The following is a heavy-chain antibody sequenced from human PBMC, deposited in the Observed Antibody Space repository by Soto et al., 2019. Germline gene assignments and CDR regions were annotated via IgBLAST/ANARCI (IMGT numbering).Heavy chain of an antibody. CDR1: GYTFTSYA. J-gene: IGHJ6*02. CDR2: INTNTGNP. CDR3: ASPYCSGGSCQPYYYYGMDV. D-gene: IGHD2-15*01. V-gene: IGHV7-4-1*01. Sequence: ASVKVSCKASGYTFTSYAMNWVRQAPGQGLEWMGWINTNTGNPTYAQGFTGRFVFSLDTSVSTAYLQICSLKAEDTAVYYCASPYCSGGSCQPYYYYGMDVWGQGTTVTVSS.